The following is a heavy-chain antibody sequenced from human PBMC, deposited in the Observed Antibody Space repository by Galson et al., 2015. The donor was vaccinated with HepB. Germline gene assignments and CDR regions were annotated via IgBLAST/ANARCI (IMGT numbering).Heavy chain of an antibody. J-gene: IGHJ4*02. Sequence: SETLSLTCTVSGGSISSSSYYWGWIRQPPGKGLEWIGSIYYSGSTYYNPSLKSRVTISVDTSKNQFSLKLSSVTAADTAVYYCATRVPRGSGSYYGGPDYWGQGTLVTVSS. CDR2: IYYSGST. V-gene: IGHV4-39*01. CDR3: ATRVPRGSGSYYGGPDY. D-gene: IGHD1-26*01. CDR1: GGSISSSSYY.